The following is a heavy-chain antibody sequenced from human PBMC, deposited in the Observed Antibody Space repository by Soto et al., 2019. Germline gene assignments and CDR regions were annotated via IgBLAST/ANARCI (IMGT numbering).Heavy chain of an antibody. J-gene: IGHJ6*02. Sequence: QVQLVESGGGVVQPGRSLRLSCAASGFTFSSYGMHWVRQAPGKRLEWVAVISYDGSNKYYADSVKARFTIFRDNSKNTLYLQMNSLRAEETAVYYCAKDRRWSSKDYYYYGMDVWGQGTTVTVSS. CDR3: AKDRRWSSKDYYYYGMDV. CDR1: GFTFSSYG. D-gene: IGHD6-13*01. CDR2: ISYDGSNK. V-gene: IGHV3-30*18.